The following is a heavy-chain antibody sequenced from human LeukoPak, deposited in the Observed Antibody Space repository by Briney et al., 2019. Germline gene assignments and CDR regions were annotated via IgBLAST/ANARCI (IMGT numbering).Heavy chain of an antibody. Sequence: SETLSLTCTVSGGSISSYYWSWIRRPPGKGLEWIGYIYYSGSTNYNPSLKSRVTISVDTSKNQFSLKLSSVTAADTAVYYCARDPRDTAMGFDYWGQGTLVTVSS. CDR2: IYYSGST. CDR3: ARDPRDTAMGFDY. V-gene: IGHV4-59*12. D-gene: IGHD5-18*01. J-gene: IGHJ4*02. CDR1: GGSISSYY.